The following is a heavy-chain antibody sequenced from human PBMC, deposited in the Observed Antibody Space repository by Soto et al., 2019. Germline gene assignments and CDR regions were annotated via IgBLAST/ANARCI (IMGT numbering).Heavy chain of an antibody. V-gene: IGHV3-21*06. CDR2: ISSTTNYI. J-gene: IGHJ4*02. CDR1: GFTFTRYS. Sequence: GGSLRLSCAASGFTFTRYSMNWVRQAPGKGLEWVSSISSTTNYIYYGDSMKGRFTISRDNAKNSLYLEMNSLRAGDTAVYYCARESEDLTSNFDYWGQGTLVTVSP. CDR3: ARESEDLTSNFDY.